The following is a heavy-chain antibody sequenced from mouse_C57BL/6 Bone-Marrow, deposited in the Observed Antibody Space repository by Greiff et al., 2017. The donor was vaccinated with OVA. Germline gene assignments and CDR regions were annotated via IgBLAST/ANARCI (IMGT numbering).Heavy chain of an antibody. V-gene: IGHV1-76*01. D-gene: IGHD1-1*01. CDR1: GYTFTDYY. CDR3: AREIHYGSSSPV. J-gene: IGHJ1*03. CDR2: IYPGSGNT. Sequence: VQLQQSGAELVRPGASVKLSCKASGYTFTDYYINWVKQRPGQGLEWIARIYPGSGNTYYNEKFKGKATLTAEKSSSTAYMQLSSLTSEDSAVYFCAREIHYGSSSPVWGTGTTVTVSS.